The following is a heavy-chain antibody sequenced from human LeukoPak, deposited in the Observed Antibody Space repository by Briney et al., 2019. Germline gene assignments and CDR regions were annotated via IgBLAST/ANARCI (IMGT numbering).Heavy chain of an antibody. D-gene: IGHD6-13*01. Sequence: SETLSLTCTVSGGSMSSYYWTWIRQPPGKGLEWIGYIYYRGGTNDNPSLKSRVSISVDTSKNQFSLKLSSVTAADTGVYYCARVVSSWSQLDYWGQGPLVPVSS. V-gene: IGHV4-59*01. CDR2: IYYRGGT. J-gene: IGHJ4*02. CDR3: ARVVSSWSQLDY. CDR1: GGSMSSYY.